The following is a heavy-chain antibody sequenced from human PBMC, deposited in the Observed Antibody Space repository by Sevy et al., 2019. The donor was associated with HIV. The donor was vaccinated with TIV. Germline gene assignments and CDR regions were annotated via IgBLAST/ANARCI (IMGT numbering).Heavy chain of an antibody. J-gene: IGHJ4*02. D-gene: IGHD3-16*01. CDR3: ARLAVPTFFY. CDR2: IYPGDSDS. CDR1: GYSFTSYW. Sequence: GESLKISCKGSGYSFTSYWIGWVRQMPGKGLEWMAIIYPGDSDSRYSPSFQRQVTISADNSISTAYLQWSSLKASDTAMYYCARLAVPTFFYWGQGTLVTVSS. V-gene: IGHV5-51*01.